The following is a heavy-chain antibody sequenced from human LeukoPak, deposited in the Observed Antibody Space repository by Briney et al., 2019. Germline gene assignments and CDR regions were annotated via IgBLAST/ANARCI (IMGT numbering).Heavy chain of an antibody. CDR2: IYYSGST. J-gene: IGHJ6*02. CDR1: AGSISSGDYY. Sequence: PSETLSLTCTVSAGSISSGDYYWSWIRQPPGKGLEWIGYIYYSGSTYYNPSLKSRLTISVDTSKNQFSLKLSSVTAADTAVYYCARVSYYGSGSYFYGMDVWGQGTTVTVSS. CDR3: ARVSYYGSGSYFYGMDV. D-gene: IGHD3-10*01. V-gene: IGHV4-30-4*01.